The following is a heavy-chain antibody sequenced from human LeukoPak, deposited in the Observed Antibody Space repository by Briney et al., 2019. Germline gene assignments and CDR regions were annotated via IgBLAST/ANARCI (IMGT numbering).Heavy chain of an antibody. CDR2: IYSGGST. J-gene: IGHJ3*02. V-gene: IGHV3-53*01. Sequence: GGSLRLSCAASGFSFSTYYVNWVRQAPGKGLEWVSVIYSGGSTYYTDSVKGRFAISRDNSKNTLYLQMNSLRAENTAVYYCARDLAAREMVRGVMGAFDIWGQGTMVTVSS. CDR3: ARDLAAREMVRGVMGAFDI. CDR1: GFSFSTYY. D-gene: IGHD3-10*01.